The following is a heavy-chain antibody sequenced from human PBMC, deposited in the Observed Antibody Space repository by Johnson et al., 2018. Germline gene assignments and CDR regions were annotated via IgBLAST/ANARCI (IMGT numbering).Heavy chain of an antibody. CDR2: ISYDGSNN. Sequence: QVQLVQSGGGVVQXGRSLRLSCAASGFTFSSYGMHWVRQAQGKGLEWVAVISYDGSNNYYADSGKGRFTISRDNSKNTLYLQMNSLRAEDTGGYYCAKKGDGYSSSSSAFDIWGQGTMVTVSS. CDR1: GFTFSSYG. V-gene: IGHV3-30*18. J-gene: IGHJ3*02. CDR3: AKKGDGYSSSSSAFDI. D-gene: IGHD6-6*01.